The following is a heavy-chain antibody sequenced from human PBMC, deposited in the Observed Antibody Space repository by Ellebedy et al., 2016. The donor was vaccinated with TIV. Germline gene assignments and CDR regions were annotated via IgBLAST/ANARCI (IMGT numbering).Heavy chain of an antibody. V-gene: IGHV4-34*01. Sequence: SETLSLTCAVYGGSFSGYYWSWVRQPPGKGLEWLGEINHSGRTNYNPSLKSPVTISVDTSKNQFSLKLSSVTAADTAVYYCARGPRRGVPNWFDPWGQGTLVTVSS. CDR2: INHSGRT. CDR3: ARGPRRGVPNWFDP. CDR1: GGSFSGYY. D-gene: IGHD3-10*01. J-gene: IGHJ5*02.